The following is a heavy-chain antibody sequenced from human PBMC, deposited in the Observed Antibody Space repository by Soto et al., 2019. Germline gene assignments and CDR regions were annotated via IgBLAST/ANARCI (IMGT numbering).Heavy chain of an antibody. CDR3: ARRSLYGGYEDY. J-gene: IGHJ4*02. CDR2: IKQDGSEK. V-gene: IGHV3-7*03. CDR1: GFAFSVYW. Sequence: GGSLRLSCAASGFAFSVYWMSWVRQAPGKGLQWVANIKQDGSEKYYVDSVKGRFTISRDNSKNSLYLQMSSLRASDTAMYYCARRSLYGGYEDYWGQGTLVTVSS. D-gene: IGHD5-12*01.